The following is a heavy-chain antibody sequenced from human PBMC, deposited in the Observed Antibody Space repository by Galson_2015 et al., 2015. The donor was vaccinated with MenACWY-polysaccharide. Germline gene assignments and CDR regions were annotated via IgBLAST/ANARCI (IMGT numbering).Heavy chain of an antibody. J-gene: IGHJ4*02. Sequence: SLRLSCAASGFTFDDYVMYWVRQAPGRGLEWVSGSGSGGGLYYADSVKGRFTVSRDNSKNTLYLQMNNLRAEDTAVYYCAKVGPRSSWTMGIDYWGQGTLVTVSS. CDR3: AKVGPRSSWTMGIDY. CDR2: SGSGGGL. CDR1: GFTFDDYV. V-gene: IGHV3-23*01. D-gene: IGHD6-13*01.